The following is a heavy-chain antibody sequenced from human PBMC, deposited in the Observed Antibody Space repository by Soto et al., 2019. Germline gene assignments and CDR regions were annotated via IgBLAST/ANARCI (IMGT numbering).Heavy chain of an antibody. CDR2: INAGNGNI. J-gene: IGHJ6*02. Sequence: GASVKVSCKASGYTFTSYAMHWVRQAPGQRLEWMGWINAGNGNIKYSQKFQGRVTITRDTSASTAYMELSSLRSEDTAVYYCANSFLGGSGSKFHRTWYYGMDVWGQGTTVTVSS. CDR1: GYTFTSYA. V-gene: IGHV1-3*01. CDR3: ANSFLGGSGSKFHRTWYYGMDV. D-gene: IGHD3-10*01.